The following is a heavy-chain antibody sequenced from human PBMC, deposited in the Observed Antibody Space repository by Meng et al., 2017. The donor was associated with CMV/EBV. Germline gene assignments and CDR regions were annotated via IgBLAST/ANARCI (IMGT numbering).Heavy chain of an antibody. J-gene: IGHJ3*02. CDR3: ARPTRGGAFDI. Sequence: SVKVSCKASGGTFSSYAISWVRQAPGQGLEWMGGIIPILGIANYAQKFQGRVTITADKSTSTAYMELSSQRSEDTAVYYCARPTRGGAFDIWGQGTMVTVSS. CDR1: GGTFSSYA. V-gene: IGHV1-69*10. D-gene: IGHD1-26*01. CDR2: IIPILGIA.